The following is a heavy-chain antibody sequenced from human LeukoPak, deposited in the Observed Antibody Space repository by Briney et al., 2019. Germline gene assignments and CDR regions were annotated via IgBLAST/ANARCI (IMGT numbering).Heavy chain of an antibody. D-gene: IGHD2-15*01. V-gene: IGHV3-33*06. CDR2: IWYDGSNK. CDR1: GFTFSSYG. Sequence: PGRSLRLSCAASGFTFSSYGMPWVRQAPGKGLEWVAVIWYDGSNKYYADSVKGRFTISRDNSRNTLYLQMNSLRAEDTAVYYCAKEKADSVVVVAATSYYFDYWGQGTLVTVSS. J-gene: IGHJ4*02. CDR3: AKEKADSVVVVAATSYYFDY.